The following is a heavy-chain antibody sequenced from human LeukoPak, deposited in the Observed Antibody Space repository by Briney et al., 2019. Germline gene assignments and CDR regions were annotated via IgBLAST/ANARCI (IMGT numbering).Heavy chain of an antibody. V-gene: IGHV4-39*01. CDR2: IFYSGST. D-gene: IGHD6-25*01. CDR3: ARRGITYSSGFFAY. CDR1: GDSIGNSNYY. J-gene: IGHJ4*02. Sequence: PPETLSLTCTVSGDSIGNSNYYWAWVRQPPGKGLEWLGSIFYSGSTYYNPSLKSRVTISVDTSKNQFSLNLHSVTAADTATYYCARRGITYSSGFFAYWGQGTLVTVSS.